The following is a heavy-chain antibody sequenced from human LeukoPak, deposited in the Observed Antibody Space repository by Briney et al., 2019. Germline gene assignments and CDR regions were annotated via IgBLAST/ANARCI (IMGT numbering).Heavy chain of an antibody. Sequence: GGSLRLSCAASGFTFSSYWMHWVRQAPGKGLVWVSHVNSDGRSTNYADSVKGRFTISRDNAENTLYLQMNSLRAEDTAVYYCARGSYGYDYWGQGTLVTVSS. CDR2: VNSDGRST. V-gene: IGHV3-74*01. D-gene: IGHD5-18*01. J-gene: IGHJ4*02. CDR1: GFTFSSYW. CDR3: ARGSYGYDY.